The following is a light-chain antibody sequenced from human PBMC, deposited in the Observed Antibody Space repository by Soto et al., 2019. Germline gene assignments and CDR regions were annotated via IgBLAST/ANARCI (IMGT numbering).Light chain of an antibody. Sequence: AIQMTQSPSSLSASVGDRVTITCRASQDIRTDLGWYQQKAGKATDFLIYAASSLQSWGPSSFSGSGSGTDFTLTISSLQPEDVATNYCQQSYTTPRITFGQGTRLEIK. V-gene: IGKV1-6*01. J-gene: IGKJ5*01. CDR2: AAS. CDR3: QQSYTTPRIT. CDR1: QDIRTD.